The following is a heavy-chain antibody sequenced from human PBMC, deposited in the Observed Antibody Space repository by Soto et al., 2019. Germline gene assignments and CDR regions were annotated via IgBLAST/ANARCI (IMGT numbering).Heavy chain of an antibody. CDR1: GDPYSISTYS. CDR2: IYQSGDT. D-gene: IGHD6-19*01. Sequence: SETLSLTSAVSGDPYSISTYSWSWIRQPPGKALEWVGFIYQSGDTSYNPSLKSRVTISLDRSNNQISLKLRTVTAADTAVYYCAGMPYTSGLRFDPWGPGTLVTVSS. CDR3: AGMPYTSGLRFDP. J-gene: IGHJ5*02. V-gene: IGHV4-30-2*01.